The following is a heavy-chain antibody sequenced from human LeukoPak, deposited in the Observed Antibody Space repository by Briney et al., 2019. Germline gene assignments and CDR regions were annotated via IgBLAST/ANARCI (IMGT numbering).Heavy chain of an antibody. Sequence: GGSLRLSCAASGFTFSRYWMSWVRQAPGKGLEWVANIKQDGSEKYYVASVKGRFTNARDNAKNSLYLQMNSLRAEDTAVYYCARVNPLMAPGAFDIWGQGTMVTVSS. CDR1: GFTFSRYW. CDR2: IKQDGSEK. J-gene: IGHJ3*02. D-gene: IGHD2-8*01. CDR3: ARVNPLMAPGAFDI. V-gene: IGHV3-7*01.